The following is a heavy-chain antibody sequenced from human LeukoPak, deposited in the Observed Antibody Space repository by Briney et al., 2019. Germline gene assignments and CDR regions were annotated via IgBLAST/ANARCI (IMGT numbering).Heavy chain of an antibody. Sequence: GESLKISCKASGYSFTTYWIGWVRQMPGKGLEWMGIIYPGDSNTRYSPSFQGQVTISVDKSINTAYLQWHNLKASDTAMYYSARGNNANYYDWFDPWGQGTLVTVSS. D-gene: IGHD1-26*01. CDR3: ARGNNANYYDWFDP. CDR1: GYSFTTYW. J-gene: IGHJ5*02. CDR2: IYPGDSNT. V-gene: IGHV5-51*01.